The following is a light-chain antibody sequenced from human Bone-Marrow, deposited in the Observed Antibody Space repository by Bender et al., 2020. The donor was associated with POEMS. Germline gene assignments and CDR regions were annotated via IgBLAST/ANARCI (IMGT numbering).Light chain of an antibody. CDR3: AVWDDSLNGWV. Sequence: QSVLTQPPSASGTPGQRVTISCSGGSSNIGAHAVNWYQHLPGPAPKLLIYSSHRRPSEVPDRFSGSMSGTSASLAISGLQSEDEADDYCAVWDDSLNGWVFGGGTKLTVL. CDR2: SSH. CDR1: SSNIGAHA. J-gene: IGLJ3*02. V-gene: IGLV1-44*01.